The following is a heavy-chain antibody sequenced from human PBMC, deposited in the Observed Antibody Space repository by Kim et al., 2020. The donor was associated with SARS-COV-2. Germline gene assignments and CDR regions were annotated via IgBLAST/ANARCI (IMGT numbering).Heavy chain of an antibody. J-gene: IGHJ4*02. CDR2: IYYSGST. CDR1: GGSISSYY. V-gene: IGHV4-59*01. Sequence: SETLSLTCTVSGGSISSYYWSWIRQPPGKGLEWIGYIYYSGSTNYNPSLKSRVTISVDTSKNQFSLKLSSVTAADTAVYYCARSQGYAPFDYWGQGTLVT. CDR3: ARSQGYAPFDY. D-gene: IGHD2-15*01.